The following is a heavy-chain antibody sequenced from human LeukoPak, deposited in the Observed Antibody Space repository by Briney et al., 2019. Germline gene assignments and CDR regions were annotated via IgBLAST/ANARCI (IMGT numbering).Heavy chain of an antibody. CDR1: GFTFSSYW. D-gene: IGHD3-10*01. J-gene: IGHJ4*02. CDR2: IKQDGSEK. CDR3: ARVFGATNFHLGEYYFEY. Sequence: GGPLRQSCAASGFTFSSYWMSWVRQAPGKGLEWVANIKQDGSEKYYVDSVKGRFTISRDNAKNSLYLQMNSLRAEDTAVYYCARVFGATNFHLGEYYFEYWGQGTLVSVSS. V-gene: IGHV3-7*01.